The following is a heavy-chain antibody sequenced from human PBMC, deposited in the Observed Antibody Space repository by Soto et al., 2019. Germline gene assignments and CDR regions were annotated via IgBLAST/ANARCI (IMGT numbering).Heavy chain of an antibody. CDR3: ARGPRGWFGYDY. CDR1: GFTFSTSW. V-gene: IGHV3-74*01. CDR2: INSDASTT. Sequence: GGSVRLSCAASGFTFSTSWMHWVRQAAGNGLVWVSRINSDASTTNYADSVKGRFTISRDNAKNTLYLQMDSLTAEDTAVYYCARGPRGWFGYDYRGQGPLVTVSS. J-gene: IGHJ4*02. D-gene: IGHD6-19*01.